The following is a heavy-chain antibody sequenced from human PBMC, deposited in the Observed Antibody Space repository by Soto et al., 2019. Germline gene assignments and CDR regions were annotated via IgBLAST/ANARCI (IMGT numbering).Heavy chain of an antibody. CDR3: ATADGSYYYYYGMDV. D-gene: IGHD1-26*01. J-gene: IGHJ6*02. CDR2: FDPEDGET. CDR1: GYTLTELS. V-gene: IGHV1-24*01. Sequence: GASVKVSCKVSGYTLTELSMHWLRQAPGKGLEWMGGFDPEDGETIYAQKFQGRVTMTEDTSTDTAYMELSSLRSEDTAVYYCATADGSYYYYYGMDVWGQGTTVTVSS.